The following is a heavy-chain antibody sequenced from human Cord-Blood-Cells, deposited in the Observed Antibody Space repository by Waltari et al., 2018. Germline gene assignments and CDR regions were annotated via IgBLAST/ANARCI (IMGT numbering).Heavy chain of an antibody. V-gene: IGHV4-34*01. CDR3: ARLPTHCGGDCYSLYYFDY. Sequence: QVQLQQWGAGLLKPSETLSLTCAVYGGSFSGYYWSWIRQPPGKGLEWIGEINHSGSTNYHPSLKSRVTISVDTSKNQFSLKLSSVTAADTAVYYCARLPTHCGGDCYSLYYFDYWGQGTLVTVSS. J-gene: IGHJ4*02. D-gene: IGHD2-21*02. CDR1: GGSFSGYY. CDR2: INHSGST.